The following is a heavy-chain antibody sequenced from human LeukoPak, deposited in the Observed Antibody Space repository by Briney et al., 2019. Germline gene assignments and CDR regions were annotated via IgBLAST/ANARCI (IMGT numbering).Heavy chain of an antibody. CDR3: ARDLQDTIFGVVISLNWFDP. CDR1: GYTFTGYY. Sequence: ASVKVSCKASGYTFTGYYMHWVRQAPGQGLEWMGWINPNSGGTNYAQKFQGRVTMTRDTSISTAYMELSRLRSDDTAVYYCARDLQDTIFGVVISLNWFDPWGQGTLVTVSS. CDR2: INPNSGGT. J-gene: IGHJ5*02. V-gene: IGHV1-2*02. D-gene: IGHD3-3*01.